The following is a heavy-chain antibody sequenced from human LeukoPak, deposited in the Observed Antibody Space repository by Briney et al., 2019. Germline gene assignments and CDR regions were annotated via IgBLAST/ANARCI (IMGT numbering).Heavy chain of an antibody. CDR3: ARRRTYYYGSGSFTYFDY. CDR1: GGSISSYY. D-gene: IGHD3-10*01. CDR2: IYYSGST. J-gene: IGHJ4*02. V-gene: IGHV4-59*12. Sequence: SETLSLTCTVSGGSISSYYWSWIRQPPGKGLEWIGYIYYSGSTNYNPSLKSRVTISVDTSKNQFSLKLSSVTAADTAVYYCARRRTYYYGSGSFTYFDYWGQGTLVTVSS.